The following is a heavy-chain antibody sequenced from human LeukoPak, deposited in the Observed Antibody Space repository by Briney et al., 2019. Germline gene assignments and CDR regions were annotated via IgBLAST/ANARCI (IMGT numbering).Heavy chain of an antibody. CDR2: ISGSGGST. D-gene: IGHD3-22*01. J-gene: IGHJ4*02. CDR1: GFTFSSYA. CDR3: TKDDGYYDSSGSFLFDS. V-gene: IGHV3-23*01. Sequence: PGGSLRLSCAASGFTFSSYAMSWVRQASGKGLEWVSAISGSGGSTYYADSVKGRFTISRDNSKNTLYLQMNSLRAEDTAVYYCTKDDGYYDSSGSFLFDSWGQGTLVTVSS.